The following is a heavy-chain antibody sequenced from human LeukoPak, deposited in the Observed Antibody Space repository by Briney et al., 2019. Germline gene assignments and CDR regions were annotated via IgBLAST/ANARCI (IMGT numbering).Heavy chain of an antibody. CDR2: IYYSGST. CDR3: ARGGSGWYRVYYYYMDV. V-gene: IGHV4-59*01. CDR1: GGSISSYY. Sequence: SETLSLTCTVSGGSISSYYWSWIRQPPGKGLEWIGYIYYSGSTNYNPSLKSRVTISVDTSKDQFSLKLSSVTAADTAVYYCARGGSGWYRVYYYYMDVWGKGTTVTVSS. D-gene: IGHD6-19*01. J-gene: IGHJ6*03.